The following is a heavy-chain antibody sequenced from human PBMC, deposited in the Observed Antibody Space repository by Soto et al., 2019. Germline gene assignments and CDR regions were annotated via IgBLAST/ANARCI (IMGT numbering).Heavy chain of an antibody. J-gene: IGHJ5*02. Sequence: QVQLVQSGAEVKKPGASVKVSCKASGYTFTNYGISWVRQAPGQGLEWMGWISAYNGNTKYAQKLQGRVTMTTDTXTXTXXMELRSLTSDDTAVYYCARGVGSGSYYNQYNWFDPWGQGTLVTVSS. V-gene: IGHV1-18*01. CDR1: GYTFTNYG. D-gene: IGHD3-10*01. CDR3: ARGVGSGSYYNQYNWFDP. CDR2: ISAYNGNT.